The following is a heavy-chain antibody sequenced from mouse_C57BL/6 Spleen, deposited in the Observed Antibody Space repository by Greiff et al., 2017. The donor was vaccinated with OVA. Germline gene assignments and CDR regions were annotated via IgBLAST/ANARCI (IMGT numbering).Heavy chain of an antibody. CDR2: IYPGDGDT. Sequence: QVQLQQSGPELVKPGASVKISCKASGYAFSSSWMNWVKQRPGKGLEWIGRIYPGDGDTNYNGKFKGKATLTADKSSSTAYMQLSSLTSEDSAVYFCARGNYDGSSYDDFDYWGQGTTLTVSS. J-gene: IGHJ2*01. CDR3: ARGNYDGSSYDDFDY. D-gene: IGHD1-1*01. V-gene: IGHV1-82*01. CDR1: GYAFSSSW.